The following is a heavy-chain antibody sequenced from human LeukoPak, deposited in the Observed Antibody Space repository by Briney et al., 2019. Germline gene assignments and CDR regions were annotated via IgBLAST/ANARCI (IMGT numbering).Heavy chain of an antibody. Sequence: SETLSLTCAVYGGSFSGYYWSWIRQPPGKGLEWIGEINHSGSTNYNPSLKSRVTISVDTSKNQFSLKLSSVTAADTAVYYCATRYYDFWSGYFGIQNRRNWFDPWGQGTLVTVSS. CDR1: GGSFSGYY. J-gene: IGHJ5*02. CDR2: INHSGST. V-gene: IGHV4-34*01. D-gene: IGHD3-3*01. CDR3: ATRYYDFWSGYFGIQNRRNWFDP.